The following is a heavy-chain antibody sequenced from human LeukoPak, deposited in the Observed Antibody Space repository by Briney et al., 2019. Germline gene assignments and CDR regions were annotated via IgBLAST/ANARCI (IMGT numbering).Heavy chain of an antibody. CDR2: VHSSGTT. J-gene: IGHJ4*02. CDR1: GGSISSYC. CDR3: ARSLLAVYFDF. Sequence: KASETLSLTCTVSGGSISSYCWSWIRQPAGKGLEWLGNVHSSGTTNYLPSLWSRVTVSLDTSKNQFSLKLTSVSAADTAVYYCARSLLAVYFDFWGPGIPVTVSS. V-gene: IGHV4-4*07.